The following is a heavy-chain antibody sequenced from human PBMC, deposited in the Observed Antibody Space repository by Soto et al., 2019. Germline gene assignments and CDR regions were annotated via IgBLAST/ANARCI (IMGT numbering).Heavy chain of an antibody. J-gene: IGHJ6*04. Sequence: LSLTCAVSGYSISSSNWWGWIRQPPGKGLEWIGYIYYSGSTHYNPSLKSRVTMSVDTSKNQFSLKLSSVTAVDTAVYYCARTESGGYDGVNVWGKGTTVTVS. CDR2: IYYSGST. CDR1: GYSISSSNW. V-gene: IGHV4-28*01. D-gene: IGHD3-16*01. CDR3: ARTESGGYDGVNV.